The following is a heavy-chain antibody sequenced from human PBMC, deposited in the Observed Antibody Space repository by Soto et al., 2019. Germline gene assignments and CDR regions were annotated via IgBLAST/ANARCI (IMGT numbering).Heavy chain of an antibody. CDR2: IYYRGST. CDR1: GGSISSSSYY. J-gene: IGHJ5*02. V-gene: IGHV4-39*02. D-gene: IGHD1-26*01. Sequence: QLQLQESGPGLVKPSETLSLTCTVSGGSISSSSYYWGWLRQPPGKVLGWSGSIYYRGSTYYNSSLKSRVTISVATSKNPCPRTLSPGTAADSAVYYWATNEVGGSSVYTFDPWGQGPRLTVS. CDR3: ATNEVGGSSVYTFDP.